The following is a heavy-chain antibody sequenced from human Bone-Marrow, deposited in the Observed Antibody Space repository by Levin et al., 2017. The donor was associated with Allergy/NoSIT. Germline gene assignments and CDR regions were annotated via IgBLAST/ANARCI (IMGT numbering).Heavy chain of an antibody. J-gene: IGHJ6*02. V-gene: IGHV3-33*01. CDR2: IWSDGSTK. Sequence: PGGSLRLSCAASGFTFSSYGMHWVRQAPGKGLEWVALIWSDGSTKYFADSVKGRVTISRDNSKTTMFLQMNSLRNDDTAVYYCARDTAGYYYALDVWGQGTTVTVSS. D-gene: IGHD3-9*01. CDR3: ARDTAGYYYALDV. CDR1: GFTFSSYG.